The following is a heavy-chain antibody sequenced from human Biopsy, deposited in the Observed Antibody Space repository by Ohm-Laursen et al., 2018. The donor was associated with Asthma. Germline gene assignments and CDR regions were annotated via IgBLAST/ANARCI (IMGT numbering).Heavy chain of an antibody. D-gene: IGHD3-9*01. CDR1: GYNFISFA. CDR3: ARKYYDFLTGQVKDVFGV. CDR2: VNTGIGDT. V-gene: IGHV1-3*04. Sequence: GASVKVSCKTSGYNFISFAIHWVRQAPGQRLEWMGWVNTGIGDTKYSQKFQGRVTITRDTSASTAYMELRSLRSEDTATYYCARKYYDFLTGQVKDVFGVWGQGTMVTVSS. J-gene: IGHJ3*01.